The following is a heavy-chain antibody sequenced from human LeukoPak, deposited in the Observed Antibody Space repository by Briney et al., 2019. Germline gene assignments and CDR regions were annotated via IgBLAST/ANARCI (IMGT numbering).Heavy chain of an antibody. J-gene: IGHJ3*02. CDR1: GYTFTGHY. Sequence: GASVKVSCEASGYTFTGHYMYWVRQAPGQGLEWMGWINPNSGGTNYVQKFQGRVTMTRDTSISTAYMELSSLRSDDTAVYYCALSTVATEAFDIWGQGTMVTVSS. CDR3: ALSTVATEAFDI. D-gene: IGHD4-17*01. V-gene: IGHV1-2*02. CDR2: INPNSGGT.